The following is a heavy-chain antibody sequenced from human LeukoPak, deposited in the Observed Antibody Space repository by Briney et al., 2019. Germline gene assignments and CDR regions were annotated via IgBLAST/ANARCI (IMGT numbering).Heavy chain of an antibody. CDR3: AGGIGYATSPADH. J-gene: IGHJ5*02. D-gene: IGHD6-13*01. Sequence: PSETLSLTCTVSGGSVSSPSYYWGWIRQPPGKGLEWIGYIHDTRGTNYNPYLKSRVTMSLDTSKNHFSLSLNSVTAADTAVYFCAGGIGYATSPADHLGQGTLVIVSS. CDR1: GGSVSSPSYY. CDR2: IHDTRGT. V-gene: IGHV4-61*03.